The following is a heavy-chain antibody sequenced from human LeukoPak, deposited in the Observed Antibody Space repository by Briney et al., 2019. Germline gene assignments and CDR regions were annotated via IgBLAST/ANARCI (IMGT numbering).Heavy chain of an antibody. J-gene: IGHJ4*02. CDR3: AKDDVYYDSFDY. V-gene: IGHV3-23*01. Sequence: QAGGSLRLSCAASGFTFKNYALSWVRQAPGKGLEWVSGFSVNGRDTYYADFVKGRFTIARDIAKNTLYLQMNSLRAEDTAVYYCAKDDVYYDSFDYWGQGTLVTVSS. D-gene: IGHD3-22*01. CDR1: GFTFKNYA. CDR2: FSVNGRDT.